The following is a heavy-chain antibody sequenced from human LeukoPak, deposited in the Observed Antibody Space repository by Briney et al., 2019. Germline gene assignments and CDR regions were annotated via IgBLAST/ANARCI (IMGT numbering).Heavy chain of an antibody. CDR1: GGSFSGYY. V-gene: IGHV3-7*01. CDR3: ARDLGDFWSGDAFDI. D-gene: IGHD3-3*01. CDR2: IKQDGSEK. J-gene: IGHJ3*02. Sequence: PSETLSLTCAVYGGSFSGYYWSWVRQAPGKGLEWVANIKQDGSEKYYVDSVKGRFTISRDNAKNSLYLQMNSLRAEDTAVYYCARDLGDFWSGDAFDIWGQGTMVTVSS.